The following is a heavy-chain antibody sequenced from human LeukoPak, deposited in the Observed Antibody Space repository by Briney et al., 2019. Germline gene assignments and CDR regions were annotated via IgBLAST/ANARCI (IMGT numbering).Heavy chain of an antibody. V-gene: IGHV1-24*01. CDR2: FDPGDGET. Sequence: GASVKVSCKVSGYTLTELSMHWVRQAPGKGLEWMGGFDPGDGETIYAQKFQGRVTMTEDTSTDTAYMELSSLRSEDTAVYYCATLIAAAAPGEYVYGGQGTLAPVSS. CDR3: ATLIAAAAPGEYVY. J-gene: IGHJ4*02. D-gene: IGHD6-13*01. CDR1: GYTLTELS.